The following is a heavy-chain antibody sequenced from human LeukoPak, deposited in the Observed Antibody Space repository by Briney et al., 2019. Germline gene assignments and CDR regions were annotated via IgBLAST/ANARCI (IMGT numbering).Heavy chain of an antibody. CDR2: IVVGSGNT. V-gene: IGHV1-58*01. J-gene: IGHJ6*03. CDR1: GFTFTSSA. Sequence: SVKVSCKASGFTFTSSAVQWVRQARGQRLEWIGWIVVGSGNTNYAQKFQERVTITRDMSTSTAYMELSSLRSEDTAAYYCARGSPIYYYYYMDVWGKGTTVTVSS. D-gene: IGHD1-26*01. CDR3: ARGSPIYYYYYMDV.